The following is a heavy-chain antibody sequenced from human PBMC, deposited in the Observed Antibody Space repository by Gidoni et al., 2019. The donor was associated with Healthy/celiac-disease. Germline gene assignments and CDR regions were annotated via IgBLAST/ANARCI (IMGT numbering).Heavy chain of an antibody. D-gene: IGHD5-12*01. V-gene: IGHV4-59*01. CDR3: ARGGLQFSAFDI. CDR2: IDYSGST. CDR1: GGSIRSYY. J-gene: IGHJ3*02. Sequence: QVQLQESGPGLVKPSETLSLTCTVSGGSIRSYYWSWIRQPPGKGLDWIGYIDYSGSTNYNPSLKSRVTISVDTSKNQFSLKLSSVTAADTAVYYCARGGLQFSAFDIWGQGTMVTVSS.